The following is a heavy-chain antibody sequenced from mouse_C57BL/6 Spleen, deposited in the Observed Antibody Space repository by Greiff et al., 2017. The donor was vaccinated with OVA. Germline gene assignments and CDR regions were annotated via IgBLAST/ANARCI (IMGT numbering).Heavy chain of an antibody. CDR1: GFSLTSYG. V-gene: IGHV2-2*01. CDR3: ARKGLITTAGWYFDV. Sequence: VMLVESGPGLVQPSQSLSITCTVSGFSLTSYGVHWVRQSPGKGLEWLGVIWSGGSTDYNAAFISRLSISKDNSKSQVFFKMNSLQADDTAIYYCARKGLITTAGWYFDVWGTGTTVTVSS. D-gene: IGHD1-1*01. CDR2: IWSGGST. J-gene: IGHJ1*03.